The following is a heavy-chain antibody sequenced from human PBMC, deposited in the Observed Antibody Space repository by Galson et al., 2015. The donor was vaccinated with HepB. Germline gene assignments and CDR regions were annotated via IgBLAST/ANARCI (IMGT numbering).Heavy chain of an antibody. V-gene: IGHV3-30*18. D-gene: IGHD3-22*01. J-gene: IGHJ4*02. CDR1: GFTFSSYG. Sequence: SLRLSCAASGFTFSSYGMHWVRQAPGKGLEWVAVISYDGSNKYYADSAKGRFTISRDNSKNTLYLQMNSLRAEDTAVYYCAKGAYYYDSSGYYWGQGTLVTVSS. CDR3: AKGAYYYDSSGYY. CDR2: ISYDGSNK.